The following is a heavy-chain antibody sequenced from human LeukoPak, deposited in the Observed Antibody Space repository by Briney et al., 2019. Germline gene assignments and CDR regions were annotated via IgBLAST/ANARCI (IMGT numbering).Heavy chain of an antibody. CDR3: VKGGGNSGYFQH. CDR2: ISWNSENI. Sequence: GGSLRLSCAASGFTFDDYAMHWVRQAPGKGLEWVSGISWNSENIGYADSVKGRFTISRDNAKNSLYLQMNSLRAEDTAFYYCVKGGGNSGYFQHWGQGTLDTVSS. V-gene: IGHV3-9*01. J-gene: IGHJ1*01. D-gene: IGHD4-23*01. CDR1: GFTFDDYA.